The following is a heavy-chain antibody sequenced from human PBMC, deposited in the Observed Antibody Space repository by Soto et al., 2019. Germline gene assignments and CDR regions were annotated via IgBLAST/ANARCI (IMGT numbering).Heavy chain of an antibody. CDR1: GFTFSSYA. CDR2: ISGSGGST. Sequence: EVQLLESGGGLVQPGGSLRLSCAASGFTFSSYAMSWVRQAPGKGLEWGSAISGSGGSTYYADSVKGRFTISRDNSKNTLYLQMNSLRAEDTAVYYWAKERGPGSGWYLVYWGQGTLVTVSS. D-gene: IGHD6-19*01. CDR3: AKERGPGSGWYLVY. V-gene: IGHV3-23*01. J-gene: IGHJ4*02.